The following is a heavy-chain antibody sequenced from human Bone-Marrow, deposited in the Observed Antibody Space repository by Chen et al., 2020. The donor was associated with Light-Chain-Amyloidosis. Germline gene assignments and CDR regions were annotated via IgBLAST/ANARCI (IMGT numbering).Heavy chain of an antibody. V-gene: IGHV3-53*02. CDR2: IDHHAHGSR. CDR3: SRASRAAGGSGSGYFDY. J-gene: IGHJ4*02. Sequence: EVQLVETGGGLIQPGGSLRLSCAASGFIVSDIYMHWVRQAPGKGPEWVAVIDHHAHGSRHYSDSVRGRFAISSDNSKNRVYLQLDSLRAEDTAIYYCSRASRAAGGSGSGYFDYWGQGVRFTVSS. CDR1: GFIVSDIY. D-gene: IGHD5-12*01.